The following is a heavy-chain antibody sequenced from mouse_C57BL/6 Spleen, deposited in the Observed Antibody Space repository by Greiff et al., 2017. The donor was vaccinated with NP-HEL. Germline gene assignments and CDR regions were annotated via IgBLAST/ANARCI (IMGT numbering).Heavy chain of an antibody. CDR1: GYSFTGYY. V-gene: IGHV1-42*01. D-gene: IGHD1-3*01. J-gene: IGHJ2*01. CDR3: ARGEWDY. Sequence: VQLQQSGPELVKPGASVKISCKASGYSFTGYYMNWVKQSPEKSLEWIGEINPSTGGTTYNQKFKAKATLTVDKSSSTAYMQLKSLTSEDSAVYYCARGEWDYWGQGTTLTVSS. CDR2: INPSTGGT.